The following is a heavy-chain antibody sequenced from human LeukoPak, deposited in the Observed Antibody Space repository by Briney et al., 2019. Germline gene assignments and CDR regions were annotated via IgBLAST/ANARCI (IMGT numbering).Heavy chain of an antibody. V-gene: IGHV1-69*13. CDR2: IIPIFGTA. J-gene: IGHJ4*02. CDR1: GGTFSSYA. D-gene: IGHD2-2*02. CDR3: RGYCSSTSCYTPRAIDY. Sequence: SVKVSCKASGGTFSSYAISWVRQASGQGLEWMGGIIPIFGTANYAQKFQGRVTITADESTSTAYMELSSLRSEDTAVYYCRGYCSSTSCYTPRAIDYWGQGTLVTVSS.